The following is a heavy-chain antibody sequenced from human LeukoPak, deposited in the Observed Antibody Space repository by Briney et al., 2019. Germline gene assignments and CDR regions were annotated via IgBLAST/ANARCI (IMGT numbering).Heavy chain of an antibody. CDR1: GGSFSGYY. D-gene: IGHD3-10*01. Sequence: SETLSLTCAVYGGSFSGYYWSWIRQPPGKGLEWIGEINHSGSTNYNPSLKSRVTISVDTSKNQFSLKLSSVTAADTAVYYCARERGELLWFGEPSGFDYWGQGTLVTVSS. CDR3: ARERGELLWFGEPSGFDY. CDR2: INHSGST. V-gene: IGHV4-34*01. J-gene: IGHJ4*02.